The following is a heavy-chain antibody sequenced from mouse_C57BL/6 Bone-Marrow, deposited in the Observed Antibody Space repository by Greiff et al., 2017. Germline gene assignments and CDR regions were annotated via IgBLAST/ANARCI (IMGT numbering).Heavy chain of an antibody. CDR3: ASYDGYKGAWFAY. J-gene: IGHJ3*01. CDR1: GYTFTSYW. CDR2: IHPNSGST. Sequence: QVQLQQPGAELVKPGASVKLSCKASGYTFTSYWMHWVKQRPGQGLEWIGMIHPNSGSTNYNEKFKSKAPLTVDKSSSTAYMQLSSLTSEDSAVYYCASYDGYKGAWFAYWGQGTLVTVSA. V-gene: IGHV1-64*01. D-gene: IGHD2-3*01.